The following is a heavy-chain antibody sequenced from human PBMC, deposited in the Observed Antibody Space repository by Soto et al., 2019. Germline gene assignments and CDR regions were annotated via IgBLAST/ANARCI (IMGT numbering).Heavy chain of an antibody. CDR2: IKSKTDGGTT. V-gene: IGHV3-15*07. Sequence: EVQLVESGGGLVKPGGSLRLSCAASGFTFSNAWMNWVRQAPGKGLEWVGRIKSKTDGGTTDYAAPVKGRFTISRDDSKNTLYLQMNSLKTEDTAMYYCTTDSLWGIAAQNWGQGTLVTVSS. J-gene: IGHJ4*02. D-gene: IGHD6-13*01. CDR3: TTDSLWGIAAQN. CDR1: GFTFSNAW.